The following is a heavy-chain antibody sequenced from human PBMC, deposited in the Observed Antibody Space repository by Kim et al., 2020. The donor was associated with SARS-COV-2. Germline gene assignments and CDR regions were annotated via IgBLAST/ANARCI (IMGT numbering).Heavy chain of an antibody. D-gene: IGHD3-10*01. Sequence: DQWFAGRFVFSLDTSASTAYLQINSLRAEDTAMYFCARKGNTYGLSFDYWGQGALVTVSS. V-gene: IGHV7-4-1*02. J-gene: IGHJ4*02. CDR3: ARKGNTYGLSFDY.